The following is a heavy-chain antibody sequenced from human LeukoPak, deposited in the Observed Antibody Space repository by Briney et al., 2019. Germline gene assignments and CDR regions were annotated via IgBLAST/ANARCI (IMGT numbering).Heavy chain of an antibody. Sequence: ASVKVSCKASGYTFTSYDINWVRQATGQGLEWMGWMNPNSGNTGYAQKFQGRVTITRNTSISTAYMELSSLRSEDTAVYYCARTVPPPNYCYYMDVWGKGTTVTVSS. CDR2: MNPNSGNT. CDR3: ARTVPPPNYCYYMDV. D-gene: IGHD4-11*01. J-gene: IGHJ6*03. CDR1: GYTFTSYD. V-gene: IGHV1-8*03.